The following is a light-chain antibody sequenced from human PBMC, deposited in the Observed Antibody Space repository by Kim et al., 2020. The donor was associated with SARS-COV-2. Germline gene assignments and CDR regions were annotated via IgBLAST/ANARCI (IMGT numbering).Light chain of an antibody. CDR2: YDN. V-gene: IGLV3-21*04. CDR1: NIGNKS. Sequence: PRKTARINCGGNNIGNKSVHWYQQKPGQAPVLVIYYDNDRPSGIPERFSGSNSGNTATLTISRVEAGDEADYYCQVWDSSSDHRVFGGGTKLTVL. CDR3: QVWDSSSDHRV. J-gene: IGLJ3*02.